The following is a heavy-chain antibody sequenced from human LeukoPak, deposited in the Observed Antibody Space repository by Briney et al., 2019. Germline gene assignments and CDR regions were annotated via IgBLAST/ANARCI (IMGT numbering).Heavy chain of an antibody. CDR2: ISAYNGNT. CDR3: ARDYFGDGYYDILTGYYNGYYFDY. J-gene: IGHJ4*02. D-gene: IGHD3-9*01. Sequence: GASVKVSCKASGYTFTSYGISWVRQAPGQGLEWMGWISAYNGNTNYAQKLQGRVTMTTDTSTSTAYMELRSLRSDDTAVYYCARDYFGDGYYDILTGYYNGYYFDYWGQGTLVTVSS. CDR1: GYTFTSYG. V-gene: IGHV1-18*01.